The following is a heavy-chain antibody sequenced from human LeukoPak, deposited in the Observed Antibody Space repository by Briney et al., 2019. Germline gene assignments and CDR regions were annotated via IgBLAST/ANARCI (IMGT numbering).Heavy chain of an antibody. D-gene: IGHD1-26*01. V-gene: IGHV3-23*01. J-gene: IGHJ2*01. CDR1: GFICSDYA. Sequence: GGSLRLSCTASGFICSDYAMSRARQAPGKGREWVAGISSSGSGGNTYYADSVKGRFTISRDTSQNILFLQMHTLRAEDTAIYHCAKDRTAGASYWYFDLWGRGTLVTVSS. CDR3: AKDRTAGASYWYFDL. CDR2: ISSSGSGGNT.